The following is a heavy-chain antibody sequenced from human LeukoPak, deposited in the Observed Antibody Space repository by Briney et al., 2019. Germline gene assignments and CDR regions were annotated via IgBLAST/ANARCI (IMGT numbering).Heavy chain of an antibody. V-gene: IGHV5-51*01. J-gene: IGHJ6*04. CDR1: GYSFTSYW. D-gene: IGHD2-2*01. CDR2: IYPGDSDT. CDR3: ARLGVGYCSSTSCDAQDYYYYYGMDV. Sequence: GESLKISCKGSGYSFTSYWIGWVRQMPGKGLEWMGIIYPGDSDTRCSPSFQGQVTISADKSISTAYLQWSSLKASDTAMYYCARLGVGYCSSTSCDAQDYYYYYGMDVWGKGTTVTVSS.